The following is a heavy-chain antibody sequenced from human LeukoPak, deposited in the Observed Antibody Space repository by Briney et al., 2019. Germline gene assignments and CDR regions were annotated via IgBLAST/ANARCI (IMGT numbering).Heavy chain of an antibody. D-gene: IGHD2-21*01. J-gene: IGHJ5*02. Sequence: GESRKISCMGSGYSFTSYWIGWVRQMPGEGMELMGIIHPGDSATRYSPSFQGQVTISADKSISTAYLQWSSLRASDTARYYCARRRGLVISWFDPWGRGTLVSVSS. CDR3: ARRRGLVISWFDP. CDR2: IHPGDSAT. V-gene: IGHV5-51*01. CDR1: GYSFTSYW.